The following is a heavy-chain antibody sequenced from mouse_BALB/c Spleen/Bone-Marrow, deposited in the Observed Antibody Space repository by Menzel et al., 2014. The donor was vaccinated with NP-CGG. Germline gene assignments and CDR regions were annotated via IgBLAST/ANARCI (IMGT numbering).Heavy chain of an antibody. J-gene: IGHJ3*01. V-gene: IGHV1-7*01. Sequence: VMLVESGAELAKPGASVRMFCKASGYTFTNYWMHWVKQRPGQGLEWIGYINPSTGYTEYNQKFKDKATLTADKSSSTAYMQLSSLTSEDSSVFYGTRRAYGGSYGFAYWGQGTLVTGSA. D-gene: IGHD1-1*01. CDR1: GYTFTNYW. CDR2: INPSTGYT. CDR3: TRRAYGGSYGFAY.